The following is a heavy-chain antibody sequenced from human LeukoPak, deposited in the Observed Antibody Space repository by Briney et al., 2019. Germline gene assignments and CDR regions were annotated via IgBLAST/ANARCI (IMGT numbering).Heavy chain of an antibody. V-gene: IGHV3-30*18. CDR3: AKRQLGHIDY. J-gene: IGHJ4*02. Sequence: PGGSLRLSCAASGFTFSNYGMHWVRQAPGKGLEWLAVISYDGSNKYYADSVKGRFTISRDNSKNTLYLQMNSLRAEDTAVYYCAKRQLGHIDYWGLGTLVIVSS. CDR2: ISYDGSNK. CDR1: GFTFSNYG. D-gene: IGHD6-6*01.